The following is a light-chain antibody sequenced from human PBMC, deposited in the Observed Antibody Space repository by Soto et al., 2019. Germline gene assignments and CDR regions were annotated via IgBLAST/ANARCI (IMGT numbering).Light chain of an antibody. CDR1: SSDVGTYNR. J-gene: IGLJ3*02. CDR2: EVN. V-gene: IGLV2-18*02. Sequence: QSALTQPPSVSGSPGQSVTISCTGTSSDVGTYNRVSWYQQTPGTAPKLMIYEVNNRPSGVPDRFSGSKSGNTASLTISGLQAEDDADYYCSSFTSTNTWVLGGGTKVTVL. CDR3: SSFTSTNTWV.